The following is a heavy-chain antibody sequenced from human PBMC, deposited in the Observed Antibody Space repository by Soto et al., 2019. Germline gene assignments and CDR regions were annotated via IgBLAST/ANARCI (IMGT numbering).Heavy chain of an antibody. J-gene: IGHJ3*02. V-gene: IGHV3-30-3*01. CDR1: GFTFSSYA. CDR2: ISYDGSNK. D-gene: IGHD5-12*01. Sequence: GGSLRLSCAASGFTFSSYAMHWVRQAPGKGLEWVAVISYDGSNKYYADSVKGRFTISRDNSKNTLYLQMNSLRAEDTAVYYCASYPPGMATIGFAFDIWGQGTMVTVSS. CDR3: ASYPPGMATIGFAFDI.